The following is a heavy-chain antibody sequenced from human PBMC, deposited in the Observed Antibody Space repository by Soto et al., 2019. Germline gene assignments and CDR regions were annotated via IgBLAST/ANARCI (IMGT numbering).Heavy chain of an antibody. CDR2: ISWDGGST. CDR3: AKDKEVAVAGSGYFDY. Sequence: GGSLRLSCAASGFTFDDYTMHWVRQAPGKGLEWVSLISWDGGSTYYTDSVKGRFTISRDNSKNSLYLQMNSLRTEDTALYYCAKDKEVAVAGSGYFDYWGQGTLVTVSS. D-gene: IGHD6-19*01. J-gene: IGHJ4*02. CDR1: GFTFDDYT. V-gene: IGHV3-43*01.